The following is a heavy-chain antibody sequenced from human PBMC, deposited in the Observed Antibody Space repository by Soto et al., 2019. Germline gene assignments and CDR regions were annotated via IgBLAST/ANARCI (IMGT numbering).Heavy chain of an antibody. CDR3: ARDRAAADYYYYGMDV. CDR2: IWYDGSNK. V-gene: IGHV3-33*01. D-gene: IGHD6-13*01. J-gene: IGHJ6*02. CDR1: GFTFSSYG. Sequence: VGSLRLSCAASGFTFSSYGMHWVRQAPGKGLEWVAVIWYDGSNKYYADSVKGRFTISRDNSKNTLYLQMNSLRAEDTAVYYCARDRAAADYYYYGMDVWGQGTTVTVSS.